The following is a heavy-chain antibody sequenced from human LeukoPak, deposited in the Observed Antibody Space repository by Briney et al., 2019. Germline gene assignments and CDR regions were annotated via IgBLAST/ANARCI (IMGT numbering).Heavy chain of an antibody. D-gene: IGHD4-11*01. V-gene: IGHV1-18*01. J-gene: IGHJ4*02. Sequence: GWISAYNGNTNYAQKLQGRVTMTTDTSTSTAYMELRSLRSDDTAVYYCARVSYSNYAFDYWGQGTLVTVSS. CDR2: ISAYNGNT. CDR3: ARVSYSNYAFDY.